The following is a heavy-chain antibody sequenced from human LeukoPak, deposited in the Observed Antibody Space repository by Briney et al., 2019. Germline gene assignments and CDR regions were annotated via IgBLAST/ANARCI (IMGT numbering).Heavy chain of an antibody. V-gene: IGHV3-23*01. J-gene: IGHJ5*02. CDR2: ISGSGANT. CDR3: AGYCNTTSCYFSPNWFDP. CDR1: GFTFSSYG. Sequence: GGSLRLSCAASGFTFSSYGMSWVRQAPGKGLEWISGISGSGANTYYADSVKGRFTISRDNSKNTLYLQMNSLRAEDTAIYYCAGYCNTTSCYFSPNWFDPWGQGTLVTVSS. D-gene: IGHD2-2*01.